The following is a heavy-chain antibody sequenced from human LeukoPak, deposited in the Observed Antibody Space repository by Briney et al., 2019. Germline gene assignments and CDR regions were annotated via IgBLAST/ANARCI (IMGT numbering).Heavy chain of an antibody. CDR1: GYTFTGYY. V-gene: IGHV1-2*02. CDR2: INPNSGGT. D-gene: IGHD3-3*01. J-gene: IGHJ4*02. Sequence: ASVKVSCKASGYTFTGYYMHWVRQAPGQGLEWMGWINPNSGGTNYAQKFQGRVTMTRDTSISTAYMELSRLRSDDTAVYYCARNELRFLEWLLSSVEYYFDYWGQGTLVTVSS. CDR3: ARNELRFLEWLLSSVEYYFDY.